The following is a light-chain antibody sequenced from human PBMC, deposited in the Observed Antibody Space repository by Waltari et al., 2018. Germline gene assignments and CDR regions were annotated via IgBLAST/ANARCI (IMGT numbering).Light chain of an antibody. CDR3: QKYVSLPAT. CDR2: DAS. Sequence: EIVLTQSPGTLSLSPGARATLSCRASQSVSKYLAWYQQKPGQAPRLLIYDASTRSTGIPDRFSGSGYGTDFSLTISRLEPEDFAVYYCQKYVSLPATFGQGTKVEIK. CDR1: QSVSKY. V-gene: IGKV3-20*01. J-gene: IGKJ1*01.